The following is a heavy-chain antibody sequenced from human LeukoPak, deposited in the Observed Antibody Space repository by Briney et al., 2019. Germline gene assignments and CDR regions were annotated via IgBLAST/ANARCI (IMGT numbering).Heavy chain of an antibody. CDR1: GFTFSSYG. J-gene: IGHJ4*02. V-gene: IGHV3-7*03. CDR2: IKQDGSEK. Sequence: PGGSLRLSCAASGFTFSSYGMHWVRQAPGKGLEWVANIKQDGSEKYYVDSVKGRFTISRDNAKNSLYPQMNSLRAEDTAVYYCARDVSAMVIIHWGQGTLVTVSS. D-gene: IGHD5-18*01. CDR3: ARDVSAMVIIH.